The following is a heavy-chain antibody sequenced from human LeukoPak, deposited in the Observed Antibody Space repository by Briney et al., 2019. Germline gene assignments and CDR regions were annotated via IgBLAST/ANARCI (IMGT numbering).Heavy chain of an antibody. D-gene: IGHD6-13*01. V-gene: IGHV3-30*01. CDR1: RFTFSVYA. CDR3: AREAGAATYYYFYYMDL. Sequence: GGSLRLSCAASRFTFSVYAMYWVRQAPGKGLEWLAVLSCDGSNKYYADSVKGRFAVSRDNSNNTLYLQMNSLRAEDTATYYCAREAGAATYYYFYYMDLWGKGTTVSVPS. CDR2: LSCDGSNK. J-gene: IGHJ6*03.